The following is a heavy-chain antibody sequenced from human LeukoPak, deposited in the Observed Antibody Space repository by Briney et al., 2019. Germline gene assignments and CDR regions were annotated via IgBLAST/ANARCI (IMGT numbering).Heavy chain of an antibody. CDR3: ARHPSGTWYGAN. CDR2: IDPSDSHT. V-gene: IGHV5-10-1*01. CDR1: GYSFSNYW. J-gene: IGHJ4*02. D-gene: IGHD6-13*01. Sequence: GESLKISCKAFGYSFSNYWISWVRPMPGKGLEWMGRIDPSDSHTIYSPSFSGQVNTSTDKSINTAYLQWRSLKASDTAIYYCARHPSGTWYGANWGQGTLVTVSS.